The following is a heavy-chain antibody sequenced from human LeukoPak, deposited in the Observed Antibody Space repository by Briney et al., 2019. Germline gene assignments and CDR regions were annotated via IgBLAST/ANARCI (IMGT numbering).Heavy chain of an antibody. CDR2: INPNGGGT. V-gene: IGHV1-2*02. CDR1: GYTFTGYS. CDR3: ARERKGYYDSSGYYGLIFDY. D-gene: IGHD3-22*01. J-gene: IGHJ4*02. Sequence: ASVKVSCKASGYTFTGYSMHWVRQAPGQGLEWVGWINPNGGGTNSAQKFQGRVTMTRDTSISTAYMELSRLRSDDTAVYYCARERKGYYDSSGYYGLIFDYWGQGTLVTVSS.